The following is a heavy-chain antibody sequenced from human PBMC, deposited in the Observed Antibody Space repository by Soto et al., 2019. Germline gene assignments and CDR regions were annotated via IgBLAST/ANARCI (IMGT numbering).Heavy chain of an antibody. J-gene: IGHJ4*02. CDR1: GFTFSSYA. D-gene: IGHD1-1*01. V-gene: IGHV3-23*01. Sequence: PGGSLRLSCAASGFTFSSYAMSWVRQAPGKGLEWVSAIXXXGXSXXXAXXXXGRFTISRDNSKNTLYLQMNSLRAEDTAVYYCAAARLQPPEDFDYWGQGTLVTVSS. CDR3: AAARLQPPEDFDY. CDR2: IXXXGXSX.